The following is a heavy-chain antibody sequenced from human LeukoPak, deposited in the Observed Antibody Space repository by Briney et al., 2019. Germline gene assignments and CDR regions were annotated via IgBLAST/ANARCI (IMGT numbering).Heavy chain of an antibody. CDR3: ARGGGLDV. J-gene: IGHJ6*02. CDR2: INHNGNVN. CDR1: GFTFSSYC. Sequence: GGSLRVSCAASGFTFSSYCMKWARQDPGKGLEWVASINHNGNVNYYVDSGKGRFTISRDNAKNSLYLQMSNLRAEDTAVYFCARGGGLDVWGQGATVTVSS. V-gene: IGHV3-7*03. D-gene: IGHD3-16*01.